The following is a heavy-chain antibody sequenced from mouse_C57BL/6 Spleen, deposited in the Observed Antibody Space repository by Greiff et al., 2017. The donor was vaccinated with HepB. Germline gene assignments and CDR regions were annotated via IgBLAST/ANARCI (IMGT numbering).Heavy chain of an antibody. J-gene: IGHJ4*01. CDR2: IDPSDSYT. CDR1: GYTFTSYW. Sequence: VQLQQPGAELVKPGASVKLSCKASGYTFTSYWMQWVKQRPGQGLEWIGEIDPSDSYTNYNQKFKGKATLTVDTSSSTAYMQLSSLTSEDSAVYYCARSRNAMDYWGQGTSVTVSS. CDR3: ARSRNAMDY. V-gene: IGHV1-50*01.